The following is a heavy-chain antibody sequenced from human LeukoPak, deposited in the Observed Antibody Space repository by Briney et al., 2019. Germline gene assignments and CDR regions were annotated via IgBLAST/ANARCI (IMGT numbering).Heavy chain of an antibody. Sequence: GASVRVSCKASGYTFTSYDMHWVRQAPGQGLEWMGIINPSGDSTSYAQKFQGRVTMTRDTSTSTVYMELSSLRSEDTAVYYCASVLYCGADYYSGRNFFDFWAQETLVTVSS. V-gene: IGHV1-46*01. CDR1: GYTFTSYD. J-gene: IGHJ4*02. D-gene: IGHD2-21*02. CDR2: INPSGDST. CDR3: ASVLYCGADYYSGRNFFDF.